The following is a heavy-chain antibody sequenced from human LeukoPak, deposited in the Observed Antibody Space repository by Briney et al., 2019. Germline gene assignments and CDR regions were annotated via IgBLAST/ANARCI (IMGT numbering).Heavy chain of an antibody. CDR2: IKQDGSEK. CDR3: TLDWPPPPFDY. J-gene: IGHJ4*02. V-gene: IGHV3-7*03. Sequence: GGSLRLSCAASGFTFSSYWMSWVRQAPGKGLEWVANIKQDGSEKYYVDSVKGRFTISRDNAKNSLYLQMNSLRAEDTAVYYCTLDWPPPPFDYWGQGTLVTVSS. D-gene: IGHD3-9*01. CDR1: GFTFSSYW.